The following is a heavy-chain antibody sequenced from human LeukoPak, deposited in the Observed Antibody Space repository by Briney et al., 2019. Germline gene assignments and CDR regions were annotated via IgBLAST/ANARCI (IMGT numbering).Heavy chain of an antibody. CDR1: GYTFTGYY. J-gene: IGHJ6*03. CDR2: INPNSGGT. Sequence: ASVKVSCKASGYTFTGYYMQWVRQAPGQGLEWMGRINPNSGGTNYAQKFQGRVTMTTDTSISTAYMELSRLRSDDTAVYYCARGRSIVGATSYYYYYMDVWGRGTTVTVSS. V-gene: IGHV1-2*06. CDR3: ARGRSIVGATSYYYYYMDV. D-gene: IGHD1-26*01.